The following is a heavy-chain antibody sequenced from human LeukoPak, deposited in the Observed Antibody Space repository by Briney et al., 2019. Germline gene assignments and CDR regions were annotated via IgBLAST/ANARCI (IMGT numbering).Heavy chain of an antibody. Sequence: GGSLRLSCAASGFTFSSYGMHWVRRAPGKGLEWVAVIWYDGSNKYYADSVKGRFTISRDNSKNTLYLQMNSLRAEDTAVYYCARGGDRKLDYWGQGTLVTVSS. V-gene: IGHV3-33*01. CDR1: GFTFSSYG. J-gene: IGHJ4*02. CDR3: ARGGDRKLDY. CDR2: IWYDGSNK.